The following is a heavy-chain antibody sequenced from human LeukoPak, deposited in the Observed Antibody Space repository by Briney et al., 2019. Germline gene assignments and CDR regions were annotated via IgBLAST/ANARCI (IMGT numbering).Heavy chain of an antibody. CDR3: ARVMVRGEGWFGP. V-gene: IGHV1-18*04. J-gene: IGHJ5*02. Sequence: ASVKVSCKASGYTFTGYYMHWVRQAPGQGLEWMGWISAYNGNTNYAQRLQGRVTMTTDTSTSTAYMELRSLRSDDTAVYYCARVMVRGEGWFGPWGQGTLVTVSS. CDR1: GYTFTGYY. CDR2: ISAYNGNT. D-gene: IGHD3-10*01.